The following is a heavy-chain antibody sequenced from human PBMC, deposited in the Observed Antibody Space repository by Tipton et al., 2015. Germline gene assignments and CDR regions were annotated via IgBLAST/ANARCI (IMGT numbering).Heavy chain of an antibody. CDR3: ARGGNSDFDY. V-gene: IGHV4-61*08. D-gene: IGHD4-23*01. CDR1: GGSISSGAHY. CDR2: IYYSGST. J-gene: IGHJ4*02. Sequence: TLSLTCTVSGGSISSGAHYWSWIRQPPGKGLEWIGYIYYSGSTNYNPSLKSRVTISVDTSKNQFSLKLSSVTAADTAVYYCARGGNSDFDYWGQGTLVTVSS.